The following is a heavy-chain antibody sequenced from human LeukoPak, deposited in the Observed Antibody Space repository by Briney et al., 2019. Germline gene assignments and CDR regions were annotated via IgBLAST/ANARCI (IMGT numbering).Heavy chain of an antibody. J-gene: IGHJ4*02. CDR2: IYYSGST. V-gene: IGHV4-59*12. CDR3: ARGRAAFVVVPAATLRPFDY. CDR1: GGSISSYY. Sequence: PSETLSLTCTVSGGSISSYYWSWIWQPPGKGLEWIGYIYYSGSTNYNPSLKSRVTISVDTSKNQFSLRLSSVTAADTAVYYCARGRAAFVVVPAATLRPFDYWGQGTLVTVSS. D-gene: IGHD2-2*01.